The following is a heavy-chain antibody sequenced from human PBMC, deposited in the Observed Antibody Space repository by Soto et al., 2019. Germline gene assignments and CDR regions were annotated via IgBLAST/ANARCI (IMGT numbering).Heavy chain of an antibody. V-gene: IGHV4-59*01. CDR1: GGSISSYY. D-gene: IGHD6-6*01. Sequence: SETLSLTCTVSGGSISSYYWNWIRQPPGKGLEWIGYIYNSGNTDYNPSLRSRVIISIDTSKNQFSLKLTSVTAADTAVYYCAAPPRYWGQGTLVTVPQ. CDR3: AAPPRY. CDR2: IYNSGNT. J-gene: IGHJ4*02.